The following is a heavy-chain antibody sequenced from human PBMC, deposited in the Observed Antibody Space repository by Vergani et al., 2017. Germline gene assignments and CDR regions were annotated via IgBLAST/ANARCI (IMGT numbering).Heavy chain of an antibody. J-gene: IGHJ6*02. CDR2: IYYTGSA. CDR3: ARDGSGPYGASYYGLDV. CDR1: GGSISSSSHF. D-gene: IGHD3-10*01. V-gene: IGHV4-39*02. Sequence: QLQLHKSGPGLVKPSETLSLTCTLSGGSISSSSHFWGWLRQTPGKGLELIGRIYYTGSAYYNPSLKSRVSISVDASKNQFSLKLSSVTAADSAVYYCARDGSGPYGASYYGLDVWGQGTTVTVSS.